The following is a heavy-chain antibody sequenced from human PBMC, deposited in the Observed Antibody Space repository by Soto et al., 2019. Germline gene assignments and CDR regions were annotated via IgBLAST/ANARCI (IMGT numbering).Heavy chain of an antibody. Sequence: QVQLVESGGGVVQPGRSLRLSCAASGFTFSSYAMHWVRQAPGKGLEWVAVISYDGSNKYYADSVKGRSTISRDNFKNPLYLQMNSLRAEDTAVYYCARAYEGDYFDYWGQRTLVTVSS. CDR2: ISYDGSNK. CDR1: GFTFSSYA. CDR3: ARAYEGDYFDY. J-gene: IGHJ4*02. D-gene: IGHD3-16*01. V-gene: IGHV3-30-3*01.